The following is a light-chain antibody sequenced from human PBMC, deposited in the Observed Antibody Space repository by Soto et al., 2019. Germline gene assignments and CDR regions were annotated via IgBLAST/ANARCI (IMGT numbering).Light chain of an antibody. Sequence: EIVMTQSPATLSESPGERATLSCRASQSVSSNLAWYQQKRGQAPRLLISGTSTRATGIPARFSGSGYGTEFTLNISSLQSEDFAVYYCQQYNKWPLTFGGGTKVAIK. CDR2: GTS. V-gene: IGKV3-15*01. J-gene: IGKJ4*01. CDR1: QSVSSN. CDR3: QQYNKWPLT.